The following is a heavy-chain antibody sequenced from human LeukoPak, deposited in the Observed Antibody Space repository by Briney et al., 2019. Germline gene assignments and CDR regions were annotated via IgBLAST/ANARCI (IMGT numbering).Heavy chain of an antibody. CDR3: ASYPYDFWSGYYGMDV. CDR1: GGSISSSSYY. J-gene: IGHJ6*02. Sequence: SETLSLTCTVSGGSISSSSYYWGWIRQPPGKGLEWIGTIYYSGSTYYNPSPKSRVIIFVDTSKNQFSLELSSVTAADTAVYYCASYPYDFWSGYYGMDVWGQGTTVTVSS. CDR2: IYYSGST. D-gene: IGHD3-3*01. V-gene: IGHV4-39*01.